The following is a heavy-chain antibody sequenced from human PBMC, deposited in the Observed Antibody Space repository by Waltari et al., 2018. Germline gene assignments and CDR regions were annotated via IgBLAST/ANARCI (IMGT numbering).Heavy chain of an antibody. D-gene: IGHD5-12*01. V-gene: IGHV4-39*02. CDR2: ISYNGAT. Sequence: QLQLQESGPGLGKPSETLSLTCIVSGGSITSNRHYWAWIRQPPGQGLEWIGTISYNGATDSSPSLKSRVTVSRDTSKNHLSLKLGSVTAADTAVYYCATYIGASIGTAAFDVWGQGTMVTVSS. CDR1: GGSITSNRHY. J-gene: IGHJ3*01. CDR3: ATYIGASIGTAAFDV.